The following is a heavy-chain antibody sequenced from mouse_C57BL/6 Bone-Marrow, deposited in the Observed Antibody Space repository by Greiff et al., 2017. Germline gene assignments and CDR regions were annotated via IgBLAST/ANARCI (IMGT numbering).Heavy chain of an antibody. CDR3: TPITTGVVPYAMDY. J-gene: IGHJ4*01. V-gene: IGHV14-4*01. Sequence: VQLQQSGAELVRPGASVKLSCTASGFNIKDDYMHWVKQRPEQGLEWIGWIDPENGDTEYASKFQGKATITADTSSNTAYLQLSSLTSEDTAVYYCTPITTGVVPYAMDYWGQGTSVTVSS. CDR2: IDPENGDT. D-gene: IGHD1-1*01. CDR1: GFNIKDDY.